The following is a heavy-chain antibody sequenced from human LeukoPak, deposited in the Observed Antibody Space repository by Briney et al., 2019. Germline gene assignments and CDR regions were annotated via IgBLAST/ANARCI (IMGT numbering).Heavy chain of an antibody. J-gene: IGHJ5*02. D-gene: IGHD4-17*01. CDR3: AKSSYGDYLSAFDP. Sequence: GGSLRLSCAASGFTFSSYSMNWVRQAPGKGLEWVSSISSSSSYIYYADSVKGRFTISRDNAKNSLYLQMNSLRAEDTAVYYCAKSSYGDYLSAFDPWGQGTLVTVSS. V-gene: IGHV3-21*04. CDR1: GFTFSSYS. CDR2: ISSSSSYI.